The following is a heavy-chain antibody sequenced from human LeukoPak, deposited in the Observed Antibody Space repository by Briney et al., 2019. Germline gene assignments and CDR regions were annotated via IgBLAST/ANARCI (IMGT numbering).Heavy chain of an antibody. CDR1: GYTFTGYY. CDR3: ARVREYSSSWYPPQYYYYGMDV. V-gene: IGHV1-2*02. D-gene: IGHD6-13*01. Sequence: ASVKVSCKASGYTFTGYYMHWVRQAPGQGLEWMGWINPNSGGTNYAQKFQGRVTMTRDTSISTAYMELSRLRSDDTAVYYCARVREYSSSWYPPQYYYYGMDVWGQGTTVTVSS. J-gene: IGHJ6*02. CDR2: INPNSGGT.